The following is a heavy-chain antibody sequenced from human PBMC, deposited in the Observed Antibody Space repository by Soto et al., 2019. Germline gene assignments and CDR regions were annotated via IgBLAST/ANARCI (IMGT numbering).Heavy chain of an antibody. CDR2: ISGSGGST. Sequence: EVQLLESGGGLVQPGGSLRLSCAASGFTFSSYAMSWVRQAPGKGLEWVSAISGSGGSTYYADSVKGRFTISRDNSKNTLNLQMNSLRAEDTAVYYCAKEGEYSSGWDNFDYWGQGTLVTVAS. CDR3: AKEGEYSSGWDNFDY. CDR1: GFTFSSYA. J-gene: IGHJ4*02. V-gene: IGHV3-23*01. D-gene: IGHD6-19*01.